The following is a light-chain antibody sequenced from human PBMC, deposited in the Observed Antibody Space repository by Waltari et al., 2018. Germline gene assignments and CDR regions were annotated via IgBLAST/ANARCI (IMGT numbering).Light chain of an antibody. CDR1: QSISSY. CDR3: QHRGHWPPEAT. CDR2: DAS. J-gene: IGKJ3*01. Sequence: EIVLTQSPATLSLSPGERASLSCRASQSISSYLAWYQQKPGQAPRLPIYDASTRATGIPARFSGSGSGTDLTLIISSLEPEDFAVYYCQHRGHWPPEATFGPGTKVDIK. V-gene: IGKV3-11*01.